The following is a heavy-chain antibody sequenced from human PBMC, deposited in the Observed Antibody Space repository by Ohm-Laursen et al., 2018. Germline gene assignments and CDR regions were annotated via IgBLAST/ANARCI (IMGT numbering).Heavy chain of an antibody. D-gene: IGHD4-17*01. CDR2: IGGSGSST. CDR1: GFTFRNYG. CDR3: ARDRYGSNLDY. Sequence: GSLRLSCSASGFTFRNYGMTWARQAPGKRLEWVAGIGGSGSSTYYADSVTGRFTISRDNPKNTLYLQMNSLRAEDTALYHCARDRYGSNLDYWGQGTLVTVSS. V-gene: IGHV3-23*01. J-gene: IGHJ4*02.